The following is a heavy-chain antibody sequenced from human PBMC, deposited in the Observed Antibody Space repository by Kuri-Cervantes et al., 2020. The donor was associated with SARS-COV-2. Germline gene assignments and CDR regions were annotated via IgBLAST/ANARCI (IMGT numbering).Heavy chain of an antibody. J-gene: IGHJ6*03. D-gene: IGHD1-14*01. CDR1: GFTFSSYA. CDR3: ARDSSWNHAYYYYYMDV. V-gene: IGHV3-48*02. CDR2: ISSSSSTI. Sequence: GESLKISCAASGFTFSSYAMHWVRQAPGKGLEWVSYISSSSSTIYYADSVKGRFTISRDNAKNSLYLQMNSLRDEDTAVYYCARDSSWNHAYYYYYMDVWGKGTTVTVSS.